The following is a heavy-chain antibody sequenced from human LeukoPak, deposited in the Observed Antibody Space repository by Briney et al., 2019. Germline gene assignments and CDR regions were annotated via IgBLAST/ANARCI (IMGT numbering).Heavy chain of an antibody. D-gene: IGHD6-19*01. V-gene: IGHV1-18*01. Sequence: ASVKVSCKTSGYTFATYSIYWVRQAPGQGLERMGWISGYSGSTNYAQKLQGRVTMTTDTSTTTAYMELRSLKSDDTAVYYCARGHSSGRDYYFDTWGQGTLVTVSS. CDR3: ARGHSSGRDYYFDT. CDR2: ISGYSGST. J-gene: IGHJ4*02. CDR1: GYTFATYS.